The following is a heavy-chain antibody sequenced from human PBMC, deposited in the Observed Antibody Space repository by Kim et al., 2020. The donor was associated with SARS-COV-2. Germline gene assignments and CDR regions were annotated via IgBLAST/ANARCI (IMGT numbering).Heavy chain of an antibody. J-gene: IGHJ6*02. Sequence: GGSLRLSCAASRFTFSSYAMSWVRQAPGKGLEWVSAISGSGGSTYYADSVKGRFTISRDDSKNTPYLQMNSLRAEDTAVYYCAKFTTAMVNYYYGMDVWGQGTTVTVSS. V-gene: IGHV3-23*01. D-gene: IGHD5-18*01. CDR3: AKFTTAMVNYYYGMDV. CDR1: RFTFSSYA. CDR2: ISGSGGST.